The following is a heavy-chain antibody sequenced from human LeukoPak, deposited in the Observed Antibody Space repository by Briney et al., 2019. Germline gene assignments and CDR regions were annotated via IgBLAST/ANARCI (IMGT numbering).Heavy chain of an antibody. CDR1: GFTFSSYG. V-gene: IGHV3-33*01. J-gene: IGHJ5*02. Sequence: GGSLRLSCAASGFTFSSYGMHWVRQAPGKGLEWVAVIWYDGSNKYYADSVKGRFTISRDNSKNTLYLQMNSLRAEDTAVYYCAREFTMVRGVIYWFDPWGQGTLVTVSS. D-gene: IGHD3-10*01. CDR2: IWYDGSNK. CDR3: AREFTMVRGVIYWFDP.